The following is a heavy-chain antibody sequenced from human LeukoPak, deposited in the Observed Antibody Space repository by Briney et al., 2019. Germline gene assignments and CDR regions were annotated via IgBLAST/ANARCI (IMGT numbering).Heavy chain of an antibody. V-gene: IGHV4-39*01. J-gene: IGHJ5*02. CDR1: GGSISSSSYY. D-gene: IGHD3-3*01. CDR2: IYYSGST. CDR3: AKRNSDYDFWSGYRATNWFDP. Sequence: PSETLSLTCTVSGGSISSSSYYWGWIRQPPGKGLEWIGSIYYSGSTYYNPSLKSRVTISVDTSKNQFSLKLSSVTAADTAVYYCAKRNSDYDFWSGYRATNWFDPWGQGTLVTVSS.